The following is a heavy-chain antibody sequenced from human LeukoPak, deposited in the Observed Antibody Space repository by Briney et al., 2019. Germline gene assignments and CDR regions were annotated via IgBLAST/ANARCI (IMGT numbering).Heavy chain of an antibody. J-gene: IGHJ4*02. D-gene: IGHD3-3*01. CDR3: ARGGITIFGVVIGPDY. V-gene: IGHV3-11*01. CDR2: ISSSGSTI. Sequence: AGGSLRLSCAASGFTFSDYYMSWIRQAPGKGLEWVSYISSSGSTIYYADSVKGRFTISRDNAKNSLYLQMNSLRAEDTALYYCARGGITIFGVVIGPDYWGQGTLVTVSS. CDR1: GFTFSDYY.